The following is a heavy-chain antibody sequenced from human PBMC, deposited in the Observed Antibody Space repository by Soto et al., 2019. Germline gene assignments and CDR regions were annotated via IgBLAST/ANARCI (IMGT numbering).Heavy chain of an antibody. J-gene: IGHJ4*02. Sequence: EVQLVESGGGLILPGGSPRLSCAASGFTFNTHWMHWVRQAPGKGLVWVSRINSDGSITDYADSVKGRFSISRDNPRNTLYLQMNSLSREDTAVYYCARAMTSVGAAAKGDFWGQGTLVTVSS. V-gene: IGHV3-74*01. CDR2: INSDGSIT. CDR1: GFTFNTHW. CDR3: ARAMTSVGAAAKGDF. D-gene: IGHD1-26*01.